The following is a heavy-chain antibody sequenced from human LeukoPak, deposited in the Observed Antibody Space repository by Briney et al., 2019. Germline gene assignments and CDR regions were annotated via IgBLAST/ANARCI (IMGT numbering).Heavy chain of an antibody. Sequence: SETLSLTCTVSGGSTSGFYWSWIRQPPGKGLEWIGYIYYSGSTNYNPSLKSRVTISVDTSKSQFSLKLSSVTAADTAVYYCAKALAGYSSSWSHFDYWGQGTLVTVSS. V-gene: IGHV4-59*01. CDR2: IYYSGST. CDR1: GGSTSGFY. CDR3: AKALAGYSSSWSHFDY. J-gene: IGHJ4*02. D-gene: IGHD6-13*01.